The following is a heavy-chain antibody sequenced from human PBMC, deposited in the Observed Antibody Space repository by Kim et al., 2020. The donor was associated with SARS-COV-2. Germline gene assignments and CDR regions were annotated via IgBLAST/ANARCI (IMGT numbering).Heavy chain of an antibody. J-gene: IGHJ4*02. Sequence: FTTSRKRWRRRKPGKGIELMGVIYPGDFDPKYSPSFQGLVTISVDTSTHSAYLQWGSLTTSDTAMYYCARAPSGTLTPYHFDYWGQGTLVTVSS. D-gene: IGHD1-26*01. CDR1: FTTSR. CDR2: IYPGDFDP. CDR3: ARAPSGTLTPYHFDY. V-gene: IGHV5-51*01.